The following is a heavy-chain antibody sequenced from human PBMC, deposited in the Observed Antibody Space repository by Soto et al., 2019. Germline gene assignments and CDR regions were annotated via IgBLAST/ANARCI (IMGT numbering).Heavy chain of an antibody. CDR3: AKGGVIATFGGVVVPYYFDS. Sequence: PRGSLRLSCSVSGFIFRTNGVSWVRQAPGKGLEWVSSIGGSDGGTYYADSVKARFTISRDKVKDTLYLEMNSLKVEDTALYYCAKGGVIATFGGVVVPYYFDSWGQGTPVTVS. V-gene: IGHV3-23*01. CDR2: IGGSDGGT. D-gene: IGHD3-16*02. CDR1: GFIFRTNG. J-gene: IGHJ4*02.